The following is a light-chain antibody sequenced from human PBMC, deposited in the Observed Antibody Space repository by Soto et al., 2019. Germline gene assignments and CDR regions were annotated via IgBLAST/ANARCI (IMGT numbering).Light chain of an antibody. V-gene: IGKV1-5*01. CDR3: QQYHRSSIT. CDR1: QSPNND. CDR2: DAS. Sequence: DIPITQSPSILSASVATRVTITCPASQSPNNDLAWYQQKPGKAPNPLIYDASALERGVPSRFSGTGSGTEFTLAINSLQPDDFATYDCQQYHRSSITFGQGTRWRL. J-gene: IGKJ5*01.